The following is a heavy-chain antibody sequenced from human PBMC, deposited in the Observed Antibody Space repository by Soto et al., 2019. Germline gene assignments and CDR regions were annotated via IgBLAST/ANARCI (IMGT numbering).Heavy chain of an antibody. CDR2: IYYSGST. V-gene: IGHV4-59*08. D-gene: IGHD3-10*01. CDR3: ARLHYGSGSYYNLYFDY. CDR1: GGSISSYY. J-gene: IGHJ4*02. Sequence: PSETLSLTCTVSGGSISSYYWIWIRQPPGKGLEWIGYIYYSGSTNYNPSLKSRVTISVDTSKNQFSLKLSSVTAADTAVYYCARLHYGSGSYYNLYFDYWGQGTLVTVSS.